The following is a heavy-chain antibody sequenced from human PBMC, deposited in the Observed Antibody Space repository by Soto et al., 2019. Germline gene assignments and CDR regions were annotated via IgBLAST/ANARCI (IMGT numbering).Heavy chain of an antibody. CDR3: ARPKDSGDYAVDY. J-gene: IGHJ4*02. D-gene: IGHD4-17*01. V-gene: IGHV5-51*01. CDR1: GYSFTSYW. Sequence: GESLKISCKGSGYSFTSYWIGWVRQMPGKGLEWRGIIYPGDSDTRYIPSFQGQATISAEKSISTAYLQWSSLKASDTAMDYGARPKDSGDYAVDYWGQGTLVTVSS. CDR2: IYPGDSDT.